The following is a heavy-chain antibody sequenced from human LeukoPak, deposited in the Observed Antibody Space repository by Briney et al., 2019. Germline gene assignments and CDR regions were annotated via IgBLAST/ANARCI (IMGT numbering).Heavy chain of an antibody. CDR1: GGSISSYY. V-gene: IGHV4-59*01. Sequence: PSETLSLTCTVSGGSISSYYWSWIRQPPGKGLEWIGYIYYSGSTNYKSSLKSRVTISVDTSKNQFSLELSSVTAADTAVYYCARLKATVSIHAYFDYWGQGTLVTVSS. D-gene: IGHD4-17*01. CDR3: ARLKATVSIHAYFDY. CDR2: IYYSGST. J-gene: IGHJ4*02.